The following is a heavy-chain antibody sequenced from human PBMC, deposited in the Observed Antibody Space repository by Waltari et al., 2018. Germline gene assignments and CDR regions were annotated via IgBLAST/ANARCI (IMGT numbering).Heavy chain of an antibody. D-gene: IGHD3-22*01. J-gene: IGHJ5*02. CDR3: TRGLCPYYYDSSGYYDVSWFDP. Sequence: EVQLVESGGGLVQPGRSLRLSCTASGFTFGDYAMSWFRQAPGKGLEWVGFIVRKGYGGTTEYAASVKGRFTISRDDSKSIAYLQMNSLKTEDTAVYYGTRGLCPYYYDSSGYYDVSWFDPWGQGTLVTVSS. CDR1: GFTFGDYA. CDR2: IVRKGYGGTT. V-gene: IGHV3-49*03.